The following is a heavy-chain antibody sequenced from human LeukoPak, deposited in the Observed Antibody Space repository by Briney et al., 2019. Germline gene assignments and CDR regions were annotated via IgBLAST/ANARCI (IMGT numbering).Heavy chain of an antibody. J-gene: IGHJ6*02. CDR3: ARYATTYYGMDV. CDR1: GFTFSDYY. Sequence: GGSLRLSCVVSGFTFSDYYMSWIRQAPGKGLEWVSYISSSTYTNYADSVKGRFTISRDNAKNSLYLQMNSLRAEDTAVYYCARYATTYYGMDVWGQGTTVTVSS. CDR2: ISSSTYT. V-gene: IGHV3-11*03. D-gene: IGHD4-11*01.